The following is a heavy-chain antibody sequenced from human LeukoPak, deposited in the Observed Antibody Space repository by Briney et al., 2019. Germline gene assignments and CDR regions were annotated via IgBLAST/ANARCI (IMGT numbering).Heavy chain of an antibody. D-gene: IGHD2-21*01. CDR2: ISHDGSDK. V-gene: IGHV3-30*18. J-gene: IGHJ4*02. CDR1: GFSSSTYG. CDR3: AKVPGDGRPGY. Sequence: WGSLRLSCAASGFSSSTYGLNWVRQAPGKGLEWVAVISHDGSDKYYADSVKGRFTISRDNSKNTLYLQMTSLRPEDTALYYCAKVPGDGRPGYWGQGIMVTVSS.